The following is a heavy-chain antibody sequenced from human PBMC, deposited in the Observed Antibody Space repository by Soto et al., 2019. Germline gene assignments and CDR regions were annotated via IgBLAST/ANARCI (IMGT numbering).Heavy chain of an antibody. V-gene: IGHV4-39*07. CDR1: GGSISSSSYY. CDR2: IYYSGST. CDR3: ARQLLILDYYYYYGMDV. Sequence: SETLSLTCTVSGGSISSSSYYWGWIRQPPGKGLEWIGSIYYSGSTYYNPSLKSRVTISVDTSKNQFSLKLRSVTAADTAVYYCARQLLILDYYYYYGMDVWGQGTTVTVSS. D-gene: IGHD3-22*01. J-gene: IGHJ6*02.